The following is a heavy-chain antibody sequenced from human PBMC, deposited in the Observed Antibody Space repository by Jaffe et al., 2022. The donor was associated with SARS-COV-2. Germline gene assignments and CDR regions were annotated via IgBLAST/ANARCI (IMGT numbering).Heavy chain of an antibody. Sequence: EVQLVESGGGVVQPGGSLRLSCAASGFTFDDYAMHWVRQAPGKGLEWVSLISGDGGSTYYADSVKGRFTISRDNSKNSLYLQMNSLRTEDTALYYCARSPGPYSSSSENDYWGQGTLVTVSS. V-gene: IGHV3-43*02. J-gene: IGHJ4*02. D-gene: IGHD6-6*01. CDR1: GFTFDDYA. CDR3: ARSPGPYSSSSENDY. CDR2: ISGDGGST.